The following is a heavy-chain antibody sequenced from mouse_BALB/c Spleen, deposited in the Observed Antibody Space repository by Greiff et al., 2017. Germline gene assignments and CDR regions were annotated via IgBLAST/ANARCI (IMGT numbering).Heavy chain of an antibody. Sequence: EVQGVESGGGLVKPGGSLKLSCAASGFTFSDYYMYWVRQTPEKRLEWVATISDGGSYTYYPDSVKGRFTISRDNAKNNLYLQMSSLKSEDTAMYYCARVDHGFAYWGQGTLVTVSA. CDR3: ARVDHGFAY. CDR2: ISDGGSYT. J-gene: IGHJ3*01. V-gene: IGHV5-4*02. CDR1: GFTFSDYY.